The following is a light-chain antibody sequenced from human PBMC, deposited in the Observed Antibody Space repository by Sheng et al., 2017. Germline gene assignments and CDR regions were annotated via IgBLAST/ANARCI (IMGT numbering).Light chain of an antibody. Sequence: EIVVTQSPATLSVSPGERATLSCRASQSVYNKLAWYQQKPGQAPRLLIYAASTRATGIPARFSGGGSGTEFTLTISSLQSEDFAVYFCQQYNNWYTFGQGTKLEIK. CDR1: QSVYNK. CDR2: AAS. J-gene: IGKJ2*01. CDR3: QQYNNWYT. V-gene: IGKV3-15*01.